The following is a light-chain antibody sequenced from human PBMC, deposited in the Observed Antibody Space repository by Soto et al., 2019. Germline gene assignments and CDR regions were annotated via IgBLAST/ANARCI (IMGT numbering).Light chain of an antibody. CDR3: QQYGSTPFT. CDR2: GAS. CDR1: QSVSSNY. Sequence: EIVVTQSPGTLSLSPGERATLSCRASQSVSSNYLAWYQQKPGQAPRLLIYGASSRASDIPDRFSGSGSGTDFILIISRLEPEDFAMYYCQQYGSTPFTFGPGTKVDVK. V-gene: IGKV3-20*01. J-gene: IGKJ3*01.